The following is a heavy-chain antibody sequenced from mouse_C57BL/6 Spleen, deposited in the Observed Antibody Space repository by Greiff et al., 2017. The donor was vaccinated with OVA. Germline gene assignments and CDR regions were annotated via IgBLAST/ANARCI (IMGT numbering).Heavy chain of an antibody. CDR3: ARSRITTEGFAY. Sequence: EVKLVESGGGLVQPGGSLSLSCAASGFTFTDYYMSWVRQPPGKALEWLGFIRNKANGYTTEYSASVKGRFTISRDNSQSILYLQMNALRAEDSATYYCARSRITTEGFAYWGQGTLVTVSA. CDR2: IRNKANGYTT. V-gene: IGHV7-3*01. J-gene: IGHJ3*01. D-gene: IGHD1-2*01. CDR1: GFTFTDYY.